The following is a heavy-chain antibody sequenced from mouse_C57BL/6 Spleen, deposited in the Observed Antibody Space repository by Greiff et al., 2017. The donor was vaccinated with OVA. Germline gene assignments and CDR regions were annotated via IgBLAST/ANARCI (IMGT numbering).Heavy chain of an antibody. CDR2: IDPSDSYT. CDR1: GYTFTSYW. CDR3: ARGGGAWFAY. J-gene: IGHJ3*01. Sequence: QVQLKQPGAELVMPGASVKLSCKASGYTFTSYWMHWVKQRPGQGLEWIGEIDPSDSYTNYNQKFKGKSTLTVDKSSSTAYMQLSRLTAEDAAVYYCARGGGAWFAYWGQGTLVTVAA. V-gene: IGHV1-69*01.